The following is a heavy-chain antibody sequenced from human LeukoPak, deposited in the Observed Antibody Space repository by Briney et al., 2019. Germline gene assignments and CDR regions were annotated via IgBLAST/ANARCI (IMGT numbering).Heavy chain of an antibody. CDR2: IKQDGSEK. Sequence: GGSLRLSCAGSGFTFSSYWMSWVRQAPGKGLEWVANIKQDGSEKYYVDSVKGRFTISRDNAKNSLYLQMNSLRAEDTAVYYCARDDVSNYVGGWYYFDYWGQGTLVTVSS. CDR3: ARDDVSNYVGGWYYFDY. J-gene: IGHJ4*02. D-gene: IGHD4-11*01. CDR1: GFTFSSYW. V-gene: IGHV3-7*01.